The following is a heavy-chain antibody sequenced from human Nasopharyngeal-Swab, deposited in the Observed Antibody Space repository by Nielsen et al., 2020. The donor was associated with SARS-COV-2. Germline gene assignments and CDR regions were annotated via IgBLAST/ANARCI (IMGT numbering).Heavy chain of an antibody. CDR2: IWYDGSNK. D-gene: IGHD6-13*01. CDR1: GFTFSSYG. V-gene: IGHV3-33*01. Sequence: GESLKISCAASGFTFSSYGMHWVRQAPGKGLEWVAVIWYDGSNKYYADSVKGRFTISRDNSKNTLYLQMNSLRAKDTAVYYCARDQLGGGPCFDYWGQGTLVTVSS. J-gene: IGHJ4*02. CDR3: ARDQLGGGPCFDY.